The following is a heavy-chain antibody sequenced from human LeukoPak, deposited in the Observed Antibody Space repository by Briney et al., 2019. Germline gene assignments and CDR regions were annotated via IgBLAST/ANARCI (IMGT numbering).Heavy chain of an antibody. CDR1: GYTFTSYG. J-gene: IGHJ4*02. CDR3: ARGWLQIDY. Sequence: ASVKVSCKASGYTFTSYGISWVRQAPGQGLEWMGWINPNSGGTNYAQKFQGRVTMTRDTSISTGYMELSRLKSDDTAVYYCARGWLQIDYWGQGTLVTVSS. V-gene: IGHV1-2*02. D-gene: IGHD5-24*01. CDR2: INPNSGGT.